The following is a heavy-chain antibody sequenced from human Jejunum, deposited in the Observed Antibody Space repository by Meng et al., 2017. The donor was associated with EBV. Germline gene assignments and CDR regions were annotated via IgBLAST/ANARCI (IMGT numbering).Heavy chain of an antibody. J-gene: IGHJ4*02. CDR1: GFSLSTSGVG. CDR3: AHRHDQTFDY. Sequence: QITLSESGPTLVNPXQNCTLTCTFAGFSLSTSGVGVGWIRQPPGKALEWLALVYWDDYKPYSPSLKSRLTITKDTSKNQVVLTMTNMDPADTATYYCAHRHDQTFDYWGQGTLVTVSS. CDR2: VYWDDYK. V-gene: IGHV2-5*02.